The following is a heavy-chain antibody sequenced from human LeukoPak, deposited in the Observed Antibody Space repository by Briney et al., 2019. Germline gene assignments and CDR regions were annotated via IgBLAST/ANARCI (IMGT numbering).Heavy chain of an antibody. Sequence: PSETLSLTCAVSGGSLSGYYWTWIRQPPGKGLEWIGEINHSGGTNYNPSLKSRVTISVDTSRKQFFLRLSSVTAADTAVYYCARGRRTGTVLHDAFDIWGQGTMVTVSS. CDR3: ARGRRTGTVLHDAFDI. CDR1: GGSLSGYY. CDR2: INHSGGT. D-gene: IGHD1-7*01. V-gene: IGHV4-34*01. J-gene: IGHJ3*02.